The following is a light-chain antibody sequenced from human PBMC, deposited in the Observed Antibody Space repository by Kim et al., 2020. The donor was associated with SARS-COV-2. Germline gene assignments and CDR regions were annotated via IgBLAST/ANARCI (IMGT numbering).Light chain of an antibody. V-gene: IGKV3D-11*02. CDR3: QQRTKWLT. CDR2: DES. Sequence: PPGERAPPSCRASQRVTTYLAWYHQKPGQAPRLLIYDESIRATGIQARFSGSGPGTDSPLPFSSLEPEDFAVYYCQQRTKWLTFGGGTQVDIK. J-gene: IGKJ4*01. CDR1: QRVTTY.